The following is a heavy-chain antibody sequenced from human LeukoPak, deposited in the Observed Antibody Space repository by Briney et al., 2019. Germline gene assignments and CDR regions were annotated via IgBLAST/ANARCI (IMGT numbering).Heavy chain of an antibody. Sequence: ASVKVSCTASGCTFTSYAMHWVRQAPGQRLEWMGWINAGNGNTKYSQKFQGRVTMTADTSTSTAYMELRSLRSDDTAMYYCARDSGSNAGDDYWGQGALVTVSS. D-gene: IGHD1-26*01. J-gene: IGHJ4*02. V-gene: IGHV1-3*01. CDR1: GCTFTSYA. CDR3: ARDSGSNAGDDY. CDR2: INAGNGNT.